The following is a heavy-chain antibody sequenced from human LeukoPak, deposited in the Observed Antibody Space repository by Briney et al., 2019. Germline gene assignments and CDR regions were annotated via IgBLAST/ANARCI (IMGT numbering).Heavy chain of an antibody. CDR1: GGSISSYY. J-gene: IGHJ4*02. V-gene: IGHV4-59*01. CDR3: ARYYYDSSGYPITAWYFDY. CDR2: IYYSGST. Sequence: SETLSLTCTVSGGSISSYYWSWIRQPPGKGLEWIGYIYYSGSTNYNPSLKSRVTISVDTSENQFSLKLSSVTAADTAVYYCARYYYDSSGYPITAWYFDYWGQGTLVTVSS. D-gene: IGHD3-22*01.